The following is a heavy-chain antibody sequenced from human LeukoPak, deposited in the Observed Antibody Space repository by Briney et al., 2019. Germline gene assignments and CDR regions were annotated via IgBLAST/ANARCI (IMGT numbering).Heavy chain of an antibody. V-gene: IGHV3-7*01. CDR1: GFTFRRYW. Sequence: GGSLRLSCAASGFTFRRYWMSWVRQAPGKGLEGVANIKQDGRQKYYVDSVKGRFTISRDHAKNSLYLQMNGLRAEDTAVYYCAREPYSGSDGAYYYYYMDVWGKGTTVTISS. D-gene: IGHD1-26*01. J-gene: IGHJ6*03. CDR2: IKQDGRQK. CDR3: AREPYSGSDGAYYYYYMDV.